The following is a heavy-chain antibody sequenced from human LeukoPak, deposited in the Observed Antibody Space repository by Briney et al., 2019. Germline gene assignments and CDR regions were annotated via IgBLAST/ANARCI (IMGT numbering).Heavy chain of an antibody. V-gene: IGHV3-30*18. J-gene: IGHJ3*02. Sequence: GGSLRLSCAASGFTFSAFAMHRVRQAPGKGLEWVAVILYDGSNKYYADSVKGRLTISRDNSKNTLSLQVNSLRSEDTAVYFCAKGDYGGNSHTFDIWGQGTMVTVSS. CDR3: AKGDYGGNSHTFDI. CDR2: ILYDGSNK. CDR1: GFTFSAFA. D-gene: IGHD4-23*01.